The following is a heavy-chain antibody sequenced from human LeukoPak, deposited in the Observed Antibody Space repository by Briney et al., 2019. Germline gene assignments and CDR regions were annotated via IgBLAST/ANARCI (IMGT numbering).Heavy chain of an antibody. CDR3: ARDILPYSSGPGY. CDR2: ISSSSSYI. CDR1: GFTFSSYS. J-gene: IGHJ4*02. Sequence: PGGSLRLSCAASGFTFSSYSMNWVRQAPGKGLEWVSSISSSSSYIYYADSVKGRFTISRDNAKNSLYLQMNSLRAEDTAVYYCARDILPYSSGPGYWGQGTLVTVSS. D-gene: IGHD6-19*01. V-gene: IGHV3-21*01.